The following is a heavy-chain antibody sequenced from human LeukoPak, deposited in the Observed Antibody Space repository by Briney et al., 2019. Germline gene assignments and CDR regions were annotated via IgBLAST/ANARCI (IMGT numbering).Heavy chain of an antibody. CDR1: GGSISGSSYY. D-gene: IGHD6-19*01. CDR2: IYYSGST. CDR3: ARALYSSGWYPLGRYFDY. V-gene: IGHV4-39*07. Sequence: SETLSLTCTVSGGSISGSSYYWGWIRQPPGKGLEWIGSIYYSGSTNYNPSLKSRVTISVDTSKNQFSLKLSSVTAADTAVYYCARALYSSGWYPLGRYFDYWGQGTLVTVSS. J-gene: IGHJ4*02.